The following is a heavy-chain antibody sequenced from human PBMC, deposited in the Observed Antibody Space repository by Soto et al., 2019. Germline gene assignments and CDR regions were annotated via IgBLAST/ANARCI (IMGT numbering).Heavy chain of an antibody. V-gene: IGHV3-48*03. J-gene: IGHJ5*02. CDR1: GFTFSSYE. CDR3: ARYSGSSWYRGWFDP. D-gene: IGHD6-13*01. CDR2: ISSSGSTI. Sequence: EVQLVESGGGLVQPGGSLRLSCAASGFTFSSYEMNWVRQAPGKGLEWVSYISSSGSTIYYADSVKGRFTISRDNAKNSLYLQMNSLRAEDTAVYYCARYSGSSWYRGWFDPWGQGTLVTVSS.